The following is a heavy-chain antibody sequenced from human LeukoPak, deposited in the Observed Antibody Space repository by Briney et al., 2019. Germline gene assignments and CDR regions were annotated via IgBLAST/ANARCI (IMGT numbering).Heavy chain of an antibody. Sequence: HPSETLSLTCAVSGGSISSSNWWSWVRQPPGKGLEWIGEIYHSGSTNYNPSLKSRVTISVDKSKNQFSLKLSSVTAADTAVYYCASYSSWSSSSGFYYYYYMDVWGKGTTVTVSS. CDR3: ASYSSWSSSSGFYYYYYMDV. J-gene: IGHJ6*03. CDR2: IYHSGST. CDR1: GGSISSSNW. D-gene: IGHD6-6*01. V-gene: IGHV4-4*02.